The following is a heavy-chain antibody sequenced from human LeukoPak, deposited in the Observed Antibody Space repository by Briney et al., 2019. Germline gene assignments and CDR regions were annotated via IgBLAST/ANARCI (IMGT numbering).Heavy chain of an antibody. CDR2: ITGSGGST. J-gene: IGHJ4*02. CDR1: GLTFISYG. CDR3: AKDRLAYSYAQPFDY. V-gene: IGHV3-23*01. D-gene: IGHD5-18*01. Sequence: GGSLRLSCAASGLTFISYGMSWVRQAPGKGLEWVSGITGSGGSTYYADSVKGRFTISRDNSKNTLYLQINSLRAEDTAVYYCAKDRLAYSYAQPFDYWGQGTLVTVSS.